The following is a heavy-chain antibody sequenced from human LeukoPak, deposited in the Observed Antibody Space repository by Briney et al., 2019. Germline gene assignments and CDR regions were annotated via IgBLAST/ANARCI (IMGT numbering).Heavy chain of an antibody. Sequence: PGGSLRLSCAASGFTFSSYAMHWVRQAPGKGLEWVAVISYDGSNKYYADSVKGRFTISRDDSKNTLFLQMNSLRVEDTAVYYCAKSPYVGDHGGPSAWGQGTLVTVSS. V-gene: IGHV3-30-3*01. D-gene: IGHD4-23*01. CDR3: AKSPYVGDHGGPSA. CDR2: ISYDGSNK. CDR1: GFTFSSYA. J-gene: IGHJ5*02.